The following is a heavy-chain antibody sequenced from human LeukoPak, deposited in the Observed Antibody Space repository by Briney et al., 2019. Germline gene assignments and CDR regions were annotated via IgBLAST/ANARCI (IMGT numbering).Heavy chain of an antibody. CDR2: IYTSGST. J-gene: IGHJ4*02. CDR3: ARTLQFHYYFDY. CDR1: GGSISSGSYY. Sequence: PSQTLSLTCTVSGGSISSGSYYWSWIRQPAGKGLEWIGRIYTSGSTNYNPSLESRVTISVDTSKNQFSLKLSSVTAADTAVYYCARTLQFHYYFDYWGQGTLVTVSS. D-gene: IGHD5-24*01. V-gene: IGHV4-61*02.